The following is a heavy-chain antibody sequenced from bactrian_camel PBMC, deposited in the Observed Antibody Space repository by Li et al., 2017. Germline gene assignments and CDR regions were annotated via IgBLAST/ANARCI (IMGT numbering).Heavy chain of an antibody. V-gene: IGHV3S1*01. D-gene: IGHD5*01. J-gene: IGHJ4*01. CDR1: GFIVSNYW. CDR3: LVGFDY. Sequence: VESGGGLVQPGGTLRLSCAASGFIVSNYWIYWIRQAPGKGLEWLATINPGGGTTYYADSVKGRSTISRDNAKNTLYLQLNNLTTDDTAMYFCLVGFDYWGRGTQVTV. CDR2: INPGGGTT.